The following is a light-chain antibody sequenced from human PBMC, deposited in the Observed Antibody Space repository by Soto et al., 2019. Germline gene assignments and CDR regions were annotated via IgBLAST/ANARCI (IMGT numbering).Light chain of an antibody. Sequence: QSALTQPASVSGSPGQSITISCTGTNSDVGDYDYVSWYQQHPGKAPKLMIYDVSNRPSGVSNRFFGSKSANTASLTISGLQAEDEADYFCSSYTSSGTFVLFGGGTKVTVL. CDR2: DVS. CDR3: SSYTSSGTFVL. J-gene: IGLJ2*01. V-gene: IGLV2-14*01. CDR1: NSDVGDYDY.